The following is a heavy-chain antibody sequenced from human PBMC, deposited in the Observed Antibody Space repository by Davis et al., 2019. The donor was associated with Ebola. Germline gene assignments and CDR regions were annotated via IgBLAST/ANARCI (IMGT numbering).Heavy chain of an antibody. CDR3: ATYGDYVGEFDY. Sequence: GESLKISCAASGFTFSDYYMSWIRQAPGKGLEWVSYISSSGSTIYYADSVKGRFTISGDNPKNSLYLEMNSLRAEDTAVYYCATYGDYVGEFDYWGQGTLVTVSS. CDR1: GFTFSDYY. J-gene: IGHJ4*02. CDR2: ISSSGSTI. V-gene: IGHV3-11*01. D-gene: IGHD4-17*01.